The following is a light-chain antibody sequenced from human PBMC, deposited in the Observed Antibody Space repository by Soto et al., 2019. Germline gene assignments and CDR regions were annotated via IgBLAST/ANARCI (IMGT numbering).Light chain of an antibody. V-gene: IGKV3-20*01. J-gene: IGKJ1*01. CDR3: QQYGSSPST. Sequence: EIVLTQSPGTLSLSPGERATLSCRASQSVSSSYLAWYQQKPGQAPRLLIYGASSRATGIPDRFSGSGSGTDLTLTTSGLEPEDFAVYYCQQYGSSPSTFGQGTKVEIK. CDR2: GAS. CDR1: QSVSSSY.